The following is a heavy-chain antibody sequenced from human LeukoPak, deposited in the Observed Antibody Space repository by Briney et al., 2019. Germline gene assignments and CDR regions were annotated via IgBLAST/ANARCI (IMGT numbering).Heavy chain of an antibody. CDR1: GGSFSGYY. J-gene: IGHJ4*02. Sequence: SETLSLTCAVYGGSFSGYYRSRIRQPPGKGLEWIGEINHSGSTNYNPSLKSRVTISVDTSKNQFSLKLSSVTAADTAVYYCARETRLPVWGSYRYTSIDYWGQGTLVTVSS. CDR2: INHSGST. D-gene: IGHD3-16*02. V-gene: IGHV4-34*01. CDR3: ARETRLPVWGSYRYTSIDY.